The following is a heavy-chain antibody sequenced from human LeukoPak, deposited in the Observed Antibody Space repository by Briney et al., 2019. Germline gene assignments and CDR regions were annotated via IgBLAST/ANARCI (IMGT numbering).Heavy chain of an antibody. CDR1: GFTLTRNH. CDR2: IYSSDAT. CDR3: AGDRYSSY. D-gene: IGHD6-13*01. J-gene: IGHJ4*02. V-gene: IGHV3-66*01. Sequence: PGGSLRLSCAASGFTLTRNHMNWVRQVPGKGLEWVSIIYSSDATYYADSVKGRFTVSRDKAKNTLYLQMNSLRADDTAVYYCAGDRYSSYWGQGTLVTVSS.